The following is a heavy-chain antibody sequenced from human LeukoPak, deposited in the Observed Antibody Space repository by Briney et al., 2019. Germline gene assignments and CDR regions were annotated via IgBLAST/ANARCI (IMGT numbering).Heavy chain of an antibody. D-gene: IGHD1-26*01. CDR1: GGSISSYY. V-gene: IGHV4-4*07. CDR3: ARSPLGSLSYFYYYYYMYV. Sequence: PSETLSLTCTVSGGSISSYYWSWIRQPAGKGLEWIERIYTSGSTNYNPSLESRVTMSVDTSKNQFSLKLSSVTAADSAVYYCARSPLGSLSYFYYYYYMYVWGIGTADPVFS. J-gene: IGHJ6*03. CDR2: IYTSGST.